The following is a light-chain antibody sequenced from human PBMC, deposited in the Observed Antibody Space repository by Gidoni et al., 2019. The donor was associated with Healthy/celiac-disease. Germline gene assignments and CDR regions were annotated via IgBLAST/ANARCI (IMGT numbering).Light chain of an antibody. V-gene: IGKV3-11*01. CDR2: DAS. J-gene: IGKJ3*01. Sequence: IVLTQSPATLSLSPGERATLSCRASQSVSSYLAWYQHKPGQAPRLLIYDASNRATGIPARFSGSGSGTDFTLTSSSLEPEDFAVYYCQQRSNWPPGTFGPGTKVDIK. CDR1: QSVSSY. CDR3: QQRSNWPPGT.